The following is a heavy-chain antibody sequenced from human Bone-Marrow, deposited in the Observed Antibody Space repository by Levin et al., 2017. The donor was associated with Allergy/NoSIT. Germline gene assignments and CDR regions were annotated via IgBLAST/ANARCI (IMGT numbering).Heavy chain of an antibody. V-gene: IGHV3-15*01. CDR1: GFTFSNAW. J-gene: IGHJ5*02. D-gene: IGHD5-18*01. CDR2: IKSKTDGGTT. Sequence: GGSLKISCAASGFTFSNAWMSWVRQAPGKGLEWVGRIKSKTDGGTTDYAAPVKGRFTISRDDSKNTLYLQMNSLKTEDTAVYYCTTDMGTWIQQTVSNWFDPWGQGTLVTVSS. CDR3: TTDMGTWIQQTVSNWFDP.